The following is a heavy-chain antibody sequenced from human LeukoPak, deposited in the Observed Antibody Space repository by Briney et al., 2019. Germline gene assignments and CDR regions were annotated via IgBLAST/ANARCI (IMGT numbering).Heavy chain of an antibody. CDR3: ATTQGASGSYWPSYYYYMDV. J-gene: IGHJ6*03. CDR2: IYYSGST. CDR1: GGSISSYY. Sequence: PSETLSLTCTVSGGSISSYYWSWIRHPPGKGLEWIGYIYYSGSTNYNPSLKSRVTISVDTSKNQFSLKLSSVTAADTAVYYCATTQGASGSYWPSYYYYMDVWGKGTTVTVSS. D-gene: IGHD1-26*01. V-gene: IGHV4-59*01.